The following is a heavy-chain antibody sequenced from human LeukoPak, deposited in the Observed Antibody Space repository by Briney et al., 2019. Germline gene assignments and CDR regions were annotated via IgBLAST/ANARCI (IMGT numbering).Heavy chain of an antibody. V-gene: IGHV4-59*08. Sequence: PSETLSLTCTVSGGSISSYYWSWIRQPPGKGLEWIGYIYYSGSTNYNPSLKSRVSISVDTSKNHFSLKLSSVTAADTAVYYCARRGGNGGSFDYWGQGTLVTVSS. J-gene: IGHJ4*02. D-gene: IGHD4-23*01. CDR2: IYYSGST. CDR3: ARRGGNGGSFDY. CDR1: GGSISSYY.